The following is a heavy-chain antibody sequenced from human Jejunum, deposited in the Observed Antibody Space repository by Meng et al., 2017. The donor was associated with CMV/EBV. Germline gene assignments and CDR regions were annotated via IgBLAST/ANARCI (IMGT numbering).Heavy chain of an antibody. D-gene: IGHD6-6*01. CDR3: ARVEAIAASNGGGYYYYYGMDV. V-gene: IGHV3-21*01. J-gene: IGHJ6*02. Sequence: MNWVRQAPGKGLEWVSYISSSSSYIYYADSVKGRFTISRDNAKNSLYLQMNSLRAEDTAVYYCARVEAIAASNGGGYYYYYGMDVWGQGTTVTVSS. CDR2: ISSSSSYI.